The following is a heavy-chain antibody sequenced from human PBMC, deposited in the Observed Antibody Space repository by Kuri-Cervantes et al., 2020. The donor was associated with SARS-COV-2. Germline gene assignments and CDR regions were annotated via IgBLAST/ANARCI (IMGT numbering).Heavy chain of an antibody. V-gene: IGHV1-2*02. D-gene: IGHD3-3*01. CDR1: GYTFTGYY. CDR3: ARALNDFWSGYYSSWYFDL. Sequence: ASVKVSCKASGYTFTGYYMHWVRQAPGQGLEWMGWINPNSGGTNYAQKFQGRVTVTRDTSISTAYMELSRLRSDDTAVYYCARALNDFWSGYYSSWYFDLWGRGTLVTVSS. CDR2: INPNSGGT. J-gene: IGHJ2*01.